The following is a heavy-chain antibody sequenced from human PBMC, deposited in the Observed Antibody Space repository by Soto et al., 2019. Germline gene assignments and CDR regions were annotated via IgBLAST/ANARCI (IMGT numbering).Heavy chain of an antibody. CDR1: VGTISSSSYY. CDR3: HQGGLLWFGELLSDYYGMDV. D-gene: IGHD3-10*01. CDR2: IYYSGST. J-gene: IGHJ6*02. V-gene: IGHV4-39*01. Sequence: PSETLYLTCTVSVGTISSSSYYWGWIRQPPGKGLEWIGSIYYSGSTYYNPSLKSRVTISVDTSKNQFSLKLSSVTAADTAVYYCHQGGLLWFGELLSDYYGMDVWGQGTTVTVSS.